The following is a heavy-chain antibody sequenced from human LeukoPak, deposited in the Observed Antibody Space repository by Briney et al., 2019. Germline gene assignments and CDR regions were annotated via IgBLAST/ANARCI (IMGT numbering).Heavy chain of an antibody. V-gene: IGHV3-43*02. Sequence: VGSLRLSCAASGFTFADYAMHWVRQAPGKGLEWVSFVTGDGGTTDYADSMKGRITISRDNSKNSLYLQMNSLRTEDTALYYCAKDIRGYRNGHPDYWGQGTLDSVSS. CDR2: VTGDGGTT. D-gene: IGHD5-18*01. CDR1: GFTFADYA. CDR3: AKDIRGYRNGHPDY. J-gene: IGHJ4*02.